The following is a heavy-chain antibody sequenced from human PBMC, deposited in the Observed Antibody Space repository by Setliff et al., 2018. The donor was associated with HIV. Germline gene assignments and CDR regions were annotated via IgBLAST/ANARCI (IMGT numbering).Heavy chain of an antibody. CDR2: INPKSGGT. Sequence: ASVKVSCKASGYTFTDYYMHWVRQAPGQGLEWMGWINPKSGGTNSALKFQGRVTMTRDTSISTAYMELSRLRSDDTAVYYCARDGGGPGDYYYYYMDVWAKGTTVTFSS. D-gene: IGHD3-16*01. J-gene: IGHJ6*03. CDR3: ARDGGGPGDYYYYYMDV. V-gene: IGHV1-2*02. CDR1: GYTFTDYY.